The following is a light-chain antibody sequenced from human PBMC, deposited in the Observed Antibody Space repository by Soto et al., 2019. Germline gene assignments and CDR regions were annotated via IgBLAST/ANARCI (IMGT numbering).Light chain of an antibody. CDR2: GAS. Sequence: EIVMTQSPAILSVSSGERATLSCRASQSVSSNLAWYQQKSGQTPRLLIYGASTRATDIPARFSGGGSGTEFTLTISSLQSEDFAVYYCQQYANWPLTFGGGTKAEI. J-gene: IGKJ4*01. CDR1: QSVSSN. V-gene: IGKV3-15*01. CDR3: QQYANWPLT.